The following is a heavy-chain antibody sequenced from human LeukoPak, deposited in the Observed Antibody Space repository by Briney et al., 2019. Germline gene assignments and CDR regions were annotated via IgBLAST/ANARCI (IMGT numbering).Heavy chain of an antibody. J-gene: IGHJ6*03. Sequence: GGSLRLSCAASGFTFSDYYMSWIRQAPGKGLEWVSYISSSGSTIYYADSVKGRFTISRDNAKNSLYLQMNSLRAEDTAVYYCARGDDDYYYYYMDVWGKGTTVTISS. CDR2: ISSSGSTI. CDR3: ARGDDDYYYYYMDV. V-gene: IGHV3-11*01. CDR1: GFTFSDYY.